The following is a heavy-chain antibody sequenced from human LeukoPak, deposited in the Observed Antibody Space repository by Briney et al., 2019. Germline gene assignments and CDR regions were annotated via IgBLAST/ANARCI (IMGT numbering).Heavy chain of an antibody. CDR2: ILYDGNIK. Sequence: GGSLRLSCVASEFTFSTFGMHWVRQAPGKGLEWVAFILYDGNIKYYADSVKGRFTISRDNSKNTLYLQMNSLRAEDTAVYYCAKDRVGDGDYVGNFYHWGQGTLVTVSS. D-gene: IGHD4-17*01. J-gene: IGHJ4*02. V-gene: IGHV3-30*02. CDR1: EFTFSTFG. CDR3: AKDRVGDGDYVGNFYH.